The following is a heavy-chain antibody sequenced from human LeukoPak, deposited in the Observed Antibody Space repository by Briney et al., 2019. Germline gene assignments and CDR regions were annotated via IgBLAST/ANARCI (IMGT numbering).Heavy chain of an antibody. J-gene: IGHJ4*02. Sequence: SETLSLTCAVYGGSFSGYYWSWIRQPPGKGLEWIGEINHSGSTNCNPSLKSRVTISVDTSKNQFSLKLSSVTAADTAVYYCARGSGEWLYEYYFDYWGQGTLVTVSS. V-gene: IGHV4-34*01. CDR3: ARGSGEWLYEYYFDY. CDR1: GGSFSGYY. CDR2: INHSGST. D-gene: IGHD3-3*01.